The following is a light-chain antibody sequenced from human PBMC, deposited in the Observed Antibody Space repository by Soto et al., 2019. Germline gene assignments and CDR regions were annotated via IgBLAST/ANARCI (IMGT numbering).Light chain of an antibody. CDR2: GAS. Sequence: MQSPHATPSVPPGERATLSCRVSNTDSSGYLAWYQQKPGQPPRLLIYGASSRASGIPDRFSGSGSGTDFTLTISRLEAEDVAVYYCQQYGSSLWTFGHGTKVDIK. V-gene: IGKV3-20*01. CDR1: NTDSSGY. J-gene: IGKJ1*01. CDR3: QQYGSSLWT.